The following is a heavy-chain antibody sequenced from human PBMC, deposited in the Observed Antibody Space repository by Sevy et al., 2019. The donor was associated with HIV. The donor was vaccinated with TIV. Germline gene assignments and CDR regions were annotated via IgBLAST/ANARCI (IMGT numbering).Heavy chain of an antibody. CDR1: GGSISNYY. Sequence: SETLSLTCTVSGGSISNYYWNWIRQPAGKGLEWIGRIYTSGSTNYNPSLKSRVTLSVDRSKNQFSLRLSSVTAADTAVYYCAREGTAYCGGDCYSELYYCGQGTLVTVSS. D-gene: IGHD2-21*02. CDR3: AREGTAYCGGDCYSELYY. CDR2: IYTSGST. V-gene: IGHV4-4*07. J-gene: IGHJ4*02.